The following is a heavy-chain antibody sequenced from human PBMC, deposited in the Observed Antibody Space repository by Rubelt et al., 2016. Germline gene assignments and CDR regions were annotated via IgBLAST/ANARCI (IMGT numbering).Heavy chain of an antibody. CDR3: ARGLQRVDY. Sequence: YISSSSSTTYYAGSVKGRFTISRDNAKNSLYLQMNSLRDEDTAVYYCARGLQRVDYWGQGTLVTVSS. CDR2: ISSSSSTT. J-gene: IGHJ4*02. V-gene: IGHV3-48*02. D-gene: IGHD5-18*01.